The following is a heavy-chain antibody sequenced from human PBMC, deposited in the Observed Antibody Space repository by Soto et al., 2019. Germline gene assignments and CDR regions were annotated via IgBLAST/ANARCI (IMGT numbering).Heavy chain of an antibody. J-gene: IGHJ3*02. V-gene: IGHV3-23*01. CDR1: GFTFSSYA. CDR3: AKDHCSGGNCYPGHAFDI. D-gene: IGHD2-15*01. CDR2: ISGSGGST. Sequence: EVQLLESGGGLVQPGGSLRLSCAASGFTFSSYAMSWVRQAPGKGLEWVSAISGSGGSTYYADSVKGRFTISRDNSKNTLYLKMNSLRAEDTAVYYCAKDHCSGGNCYPGHAFDIWGQGTMVTVSS.